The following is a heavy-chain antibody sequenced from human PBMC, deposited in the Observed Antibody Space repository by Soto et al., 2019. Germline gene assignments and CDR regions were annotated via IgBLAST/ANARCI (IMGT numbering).Heavy chain of an antibody. CDR3: ARGGFTMVRGVYYYYYYGMDV. J-gene: IGHJ6*02. Sequence: TSETLSLTCTVSGGSISSYYWSWIRQPPGKGLEWIGYIYYSGSTNYNPSLKSRVTISVDTSKNQFSLKLSSVTAADTAVYYCARGGFTMVRGVYYYYYYGMDVWGQGTTVTVSS. V-gene: IGHV4-59*01. CDR2: IYYSGST. D-gene: IGHD3-10*01. CDR1: GGSISSYY.